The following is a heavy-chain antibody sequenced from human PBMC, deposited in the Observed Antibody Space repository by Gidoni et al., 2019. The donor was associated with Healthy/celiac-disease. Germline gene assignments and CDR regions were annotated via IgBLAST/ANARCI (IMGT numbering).Heavy chain of an antibody. J-gene: IGHJ6*03. CDR1: GFTFSSYA. CDR3: AKKYCSSTSCYDYYYYYMDV. D-gene: IGHD2-2*01. Sequence: EVQLLESGGGLVQPGGSLRLSCAASGFTFSSYAMSWVRQAPGKGLEWVSAISGSGGSTYYADSVKGRFTISRDNSKNTLYLQMNSLRAEDTAVYYCAKKYCSSTSCYDYYYYYMDVWGKGTTVTVSS. V-gene: IGHV3-23*01. CDR2: ISGSGGST.